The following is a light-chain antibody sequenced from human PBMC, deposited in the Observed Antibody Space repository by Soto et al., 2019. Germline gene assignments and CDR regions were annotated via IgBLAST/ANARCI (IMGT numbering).Light chain of an antibody. Sequence: DIQMTQSPSSLSASIGDRVTITCRASQSISTYLNWYQQKAGRAPKLLIKTASTLHSGVPSRFSGGGSGTDFTLTISSLQPEDSATYYCQQSYITLAWTFGQGTRVEIK. CDR2: TAS. CDR3: QQSYITLAWT. V-gene: IGKV1-39*01. CDR1: QSISTY. J-gene: IGKJ1*01.